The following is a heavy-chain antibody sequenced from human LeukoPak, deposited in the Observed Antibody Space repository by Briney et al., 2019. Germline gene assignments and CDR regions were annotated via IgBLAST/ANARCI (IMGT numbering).Heavy chain of an antibody. CDR3: ARGDAAVLYSSSWFLDY. CDR1: GFTFDDYG. J-gene: IGHJ4*02. CDR2: INWNGGST. V-gene: IGHV3-20*04. D-gene: IGHD6-13*01. Sequence: PGGSLRLSCAASGFTFDDYGMSWVRQAPGKGLEWVSGINWNGGSTGYADSVKGRFTISRDNAKNSLYLQMNSLRAEDTALYYCARGDAAVLYSSSWFLDYWGQGTLVTVSS.